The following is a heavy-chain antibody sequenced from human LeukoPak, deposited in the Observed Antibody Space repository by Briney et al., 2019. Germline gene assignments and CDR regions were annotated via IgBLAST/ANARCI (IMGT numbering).Heavy chain of an antibody. CDR2: IYASGST. D-gene: IGHD5-18*01. Sequence: KSSETLSLTCTVSGGSISTGNYYWSWIRQPAGKGLEWIGRIYASGSTNYNPSLKSRVTISVDTSKNQFSLKLYSVTAGDTAVYYCARRSYSSGTSQFDSWGQGTLVTVSS. J-gene: IGHJ4*02. V-gene: IGHV4-61*02. CDR1: GGSISTGNYY. CDR3: ARRSYSSGTSQFDS.